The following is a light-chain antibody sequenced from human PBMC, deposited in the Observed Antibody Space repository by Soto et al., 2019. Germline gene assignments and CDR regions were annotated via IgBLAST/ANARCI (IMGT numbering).Light chain of an antibody. V-gene: IGKV3-20*01. CDR2: GAS. Sequence: EIVLTQSPGTLSLSPGERATLSCRASQSVSSSYLAWYQQKPGQAPRLLIYGASSRATGIPDRFSGSGSGTDFTLTISRLEPEDFPVYYCHQYGSSYTFGQGTKLEIK. J-gene: IGKJ2*01. CDR1: QSVSSSY. CDR3: HQYGSSYT.